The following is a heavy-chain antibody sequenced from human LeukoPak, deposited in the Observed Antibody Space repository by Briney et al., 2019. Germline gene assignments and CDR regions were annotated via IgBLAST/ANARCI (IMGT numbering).Heavy chain of an antibody. CDR1: GFTFSNAG. CDR3: TSRDTVDFDY. Sequence: GGSLRLSCAASGFTFSNAGMSWVGKAPGKGLGWVGRIKSKTDGGTTDYAAHVKGRFTISRDDSKNTLYLQMNSLKAEDTAVYYCTSRDTVDFDYWGQGTLVTVSS. V-gene: IGHV3-15*01. CDR2: IKSKTDGGTT. D-gene: IGHD2-15*01. J-gene: IGHJ4*02.